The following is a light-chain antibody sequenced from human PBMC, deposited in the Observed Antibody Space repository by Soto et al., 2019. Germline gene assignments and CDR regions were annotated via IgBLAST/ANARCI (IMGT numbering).Light chain of an antibody. CDR1: SSDVGGYNY. J-gene: IGLJ2*01. Sequence: QSALTQPASVSGSPGQSITISCTGTSSDVGGYNYVSWYQQHPGKAPKLMIYDVSNRPSGVSNRFSGSKSGNTASLTISGLQAEDEADYYCSSYTSSSTLLVVFGGGTKVTV. CDR2: DVS. V-gene: IGLV2-14*01. CDR3: SSYTSSSTLLVV.